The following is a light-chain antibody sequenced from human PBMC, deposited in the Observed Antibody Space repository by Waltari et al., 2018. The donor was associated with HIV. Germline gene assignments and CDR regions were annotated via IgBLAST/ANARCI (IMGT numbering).Light chain of an antibody. J-gene: IGLJ2*01. Sequence: QSVLTQPPSVSGTPGQTVTISCSGGSSNIGSKPVNWYQQLPGTAPKLLIYSNNQRSSGVPDRFSGSKSGTSASLAISGLQSDDETDYYCAVRDDRLNGVLFGGGTRLTVL. V-gene: IGLV1-44*01. CDR2: SNN. CDR1: SSNIGSKP. CDR3: AVRDDRLNGVL.